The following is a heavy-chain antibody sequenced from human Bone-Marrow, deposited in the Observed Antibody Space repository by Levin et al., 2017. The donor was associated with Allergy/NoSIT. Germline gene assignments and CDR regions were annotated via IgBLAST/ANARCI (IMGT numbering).Heavy chain of an antibody. Sequence: GGSLRLSCAASGFTFSGSAMHWVRQASGKGLEWVGRIKNKANSYATAYAASVKGRFTISRDDSKNTAYLQMNSLKTEDTAVYYCISYYYDSSGYPIPLDYWGQGTLVTVSS. J-gene: IGHJ4*02. V-gene: IGHV3-73*01. CDR2: IKNKANSYAT. D-gene: IGHD3-22*01. CDR1: GFTFSGSA. CDR3: ISYYYDSSGYPIPLDY.